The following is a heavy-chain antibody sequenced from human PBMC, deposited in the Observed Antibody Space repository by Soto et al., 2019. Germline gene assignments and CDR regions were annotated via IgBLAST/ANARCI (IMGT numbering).Heavy chain of an antibody. CDR1: GFTVSSYA. J-gene: IGHJ6*03. V-gene: IGHV3-23*01. Sequence: GGSLRLSCAASGFTVSSYAMSWVRQAPGKGLEWVSASSGSGGSTYYADSVKGRFTISRDNSKNTLYLQMNSLRAEDTAVYYCAKGYGVDYYYYYMDVWGKGTTVTVSS. CDR2: SSGSGGST. D-gene: IGHD4-17*01. CDR3: AKGYGVDYYYYYMDV.